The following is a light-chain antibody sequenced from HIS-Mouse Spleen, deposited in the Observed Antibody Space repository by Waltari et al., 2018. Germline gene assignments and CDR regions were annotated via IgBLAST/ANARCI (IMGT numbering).Light chain of an antibody. Sequence: SYELTQPPSVSVSPGQTARITCSGDALPKQYAYWYQQKPGQAPVLVLDKDSERPSGTPVRFSGSSSGTTVTLTISGVQAEDEADYYCQSADSSGTGWVFGGGTKLTVL. V-gene: IGLV3-25*03. J-gene: IGLJ3*02. CDR3: QSADSSGTGWV. CDR1: ALPKQY. CDR2: KDS.